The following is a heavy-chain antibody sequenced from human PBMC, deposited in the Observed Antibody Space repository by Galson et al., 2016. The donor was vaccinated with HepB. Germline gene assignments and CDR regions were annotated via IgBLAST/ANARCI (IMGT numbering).Heavy chain of an antibody. Sequence: SLRLSCAASGFTFRSYAMSWVRQAPGKGLEWVPGISGSGGSTYYADSVKGRITISRDNSKNTLYLQMNSLRAEDTAVYYCARDTLWFGELTRVYYFDYWGQGTLVTVSS. CDR1: GFTFRSYA. J-gene: IGHJ4*02. V-gene: IGHV3-23*01. D-gene: IGHD3-10*01. CDR3: ARDTLWFGELTRVYYFDY. CDR2: ISGSGGST.